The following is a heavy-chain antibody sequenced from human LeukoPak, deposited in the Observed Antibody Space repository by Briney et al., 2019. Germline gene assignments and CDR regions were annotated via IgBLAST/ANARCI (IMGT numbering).Heavy chain of an antibody. J-gene: IGHJ5*02. Sequence: GASVKLSCTASGYTFTSYYMHWVRQAPGQGLEWMGIINPSGGSTSYAQKFQGRGTMTRDTSTSTVYMELSSLRSEDTAVYYCAREMGPSYATAMVKNWFDPWGQGTLVTVSS. CDR1: GYTFTSYY. CDR3: AREMGPSYATAMVKNWFDP. D-gene: IGHD5-18*01. CDR2: INPSGGST. V-gene: IGHV1-46*01.